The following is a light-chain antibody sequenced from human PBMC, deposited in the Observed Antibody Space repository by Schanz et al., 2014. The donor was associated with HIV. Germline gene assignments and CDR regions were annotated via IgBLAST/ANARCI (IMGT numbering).Light chain of an antibody. CDR2: SAS. CDR1: QNIGNS. V-gene: IGKV1-5*03. Sequence: DIQMTQSPSTLSASVGDRVTIACRARQNIGNSLAWFQLKPGRAPKLLTYSASSLHTGVPSTFSGSGSGTEFALTISSLQPDDFATYYCQQYNSFSSTFGQGTKLEIK. J-gene: IGKJ2*01. CDR3: QQYNSFSST.